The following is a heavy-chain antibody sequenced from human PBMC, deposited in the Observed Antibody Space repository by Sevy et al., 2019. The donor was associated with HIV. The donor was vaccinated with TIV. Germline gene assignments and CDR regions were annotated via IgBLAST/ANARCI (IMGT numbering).Heavy chain of an antibody. CDR2: ISSSSGYI. D-gene: IGHD2-2*01. V-gene: IGHV3-21*01. CDR3: ARGGRYCISTSCLWSFDY. J-gene: IGHJ4*02. Sequence: GGSLRLSCAASGFTFSSYSMNWVRQAPGKGLEGVSSISSSSGYIYYADSVKGRFTISRDNAKNSLYLQMNSLRAEDTAVYYCARGGRYCISTSCLWSFDYWGQGTLVTVSS. CDR1: GFTFSSYS.